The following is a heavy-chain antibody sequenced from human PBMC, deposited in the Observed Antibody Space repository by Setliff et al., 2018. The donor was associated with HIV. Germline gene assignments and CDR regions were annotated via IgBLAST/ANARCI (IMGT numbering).Heavy chain of an antibody. V-gene: IGHV3-21*01. CDR1: GFTFNAYI. J-gene: IGHJ6*03. Sequence: GGSLRLSCEVSGFTFNAYIMNWVRRAPGKGLEWVSSISRTSSYIYYEDSVKGRFTISRDNAKNTLYLQMNSLRAEDTAVYYCTTGDTTPIYPNYMGVWGKGTTVTVSS. D-gene: IGHD2-21*02. CDR2: ISRTSSYI. CDR3: TTGDTTPIYPNYMGV.